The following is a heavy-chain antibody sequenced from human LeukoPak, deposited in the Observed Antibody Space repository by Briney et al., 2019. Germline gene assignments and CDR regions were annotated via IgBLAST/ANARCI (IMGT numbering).Heavy chain of an antibody. V-gene: IGHV1-24*01. CDR3: ATSSGWYTWFDP. CDR2: FDPEDGET. J-gene: IGHJ5*02. CDR1: GYTLTELS. D-gene: IGHD6-19*01. Sequence: GASVKVSCKVSGYTLTELSMHWVRQAPGKGLEWMGGFDPEDGETIYAQKFQGRVTMTEDTSTDTAYMELSSLRSGDTAVYYCATSSGWYTWFDPWGQGTLVTVSS.